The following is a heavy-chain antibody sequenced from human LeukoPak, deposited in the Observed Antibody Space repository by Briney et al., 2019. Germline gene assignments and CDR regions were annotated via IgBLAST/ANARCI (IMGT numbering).Heavy chain of an antibody. V-gene: IGHV4-39*07. Sequence: SETLSLTCTVSGGSISSSSYYWGWIRQPPGKGLEWIGSIYYSGSTYYNPSLKSRVTISVDTSKNQFSLKLSSVTAADTAVYYCAVEIGGRAFGYWGQGTLVTVSS. D-gene: IGHD2/OR15-2a*01. J-gene: IGHJ4*02. CDR2: IYYSGST. CDR3: AVEIGGRAFGY. CDR1: GGSISSSSYY.